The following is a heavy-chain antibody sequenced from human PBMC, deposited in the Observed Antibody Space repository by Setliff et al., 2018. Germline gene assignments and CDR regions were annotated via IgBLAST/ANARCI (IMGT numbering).Heavy chain of an antibody. J-gene: IGHJ6*03. CDR3: AKGGRYCSSTSCYSEGDYYYYYYMDV. Sequence: PVGSLRLSCAASGFTFSSYAMSWVRQAPGKGLEWVSAISRSGGNTYYADPVKGRFTISRDNSKNTLYLQMNSLRAEDTAVYYCAKGGRYCSSTSCYSEGDYYYYYYMDVWGKGTTVTVSS. V-gene: IGHV3-23*01. CDR2: ISRSGGNT. CDR1: GFTFSSYA. D-gene: IGHD2-2*02.